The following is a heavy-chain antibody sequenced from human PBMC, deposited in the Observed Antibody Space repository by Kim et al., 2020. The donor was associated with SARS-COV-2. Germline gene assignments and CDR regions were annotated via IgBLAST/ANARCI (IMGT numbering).Heavy chain of an antibody. CDR2: IYPGDSDT. CDR3: ARRTGDDYDFWSGYHTGRGYYAMDV. D-gene: IGHD3-3*01. V-gene: IGHV5-51*01. J-gene: IGHJ6*02. CDR1: GYSFTNYW. Sequence: GESLKISCKGSGYSFTNYWIGWVRQMPGKGLEWMGVIYPGDSDTRYGPSFQGQVTIPADKSISTAYLQWSSLKTSDTAIYYCARRTGDDYDFWSGYHTGRGYYAMDVWGQGTTVTVSS.